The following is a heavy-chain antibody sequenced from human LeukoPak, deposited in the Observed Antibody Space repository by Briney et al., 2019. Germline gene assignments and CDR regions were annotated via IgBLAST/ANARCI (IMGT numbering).Heavy chain of an antibody. J-gene: IGHJ3*02. D-gene: IGHD6-19*01. V-gene: IGHV1-69*05. CDR1: GGTFSSYA. CDR3: ARDPRAVAGTKDAFDI. Sequence: SVKASCKASGGTFSSYAISWVRQAPGQGLEWMGGIIPIFGTANYAQKFQGRVTITTDESTSTAYMELSSLRSEDTAVYYCARDPRAVAGTKDAFDIWGQGTMVTVSS. CDR2: IIPIFGTA.